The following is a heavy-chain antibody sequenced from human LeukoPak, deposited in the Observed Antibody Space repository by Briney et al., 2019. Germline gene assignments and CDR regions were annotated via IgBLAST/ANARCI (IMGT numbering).Heavy chain of an antibody. CDR1: GGSISSGSYY. D-gene: IGHD5-24*01. CDR2: IYTSGST. V-gene: IGHV4-61*02. J-gene: IGHJ5*02. Sequence: SQTLSLTCTVSGGSISSGSYYWSWIRQPAGKGLEWIGRIYTSGSTNYNPSLKSRVTISVDTSKNQFSLKLSSVTAADTAVYYCARVEMAPSPLIDPWGQGTLVTVSS. CDR3: ARVEMAPSPLIDP.